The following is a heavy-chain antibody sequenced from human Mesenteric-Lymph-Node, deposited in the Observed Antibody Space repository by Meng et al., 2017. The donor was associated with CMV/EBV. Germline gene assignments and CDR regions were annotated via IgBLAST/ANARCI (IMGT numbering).Heavy chain of an antibody. CDR1: GYTFTGYY. Sequence: ASVKVSCKASGYTFTGYYMHWVRQAPGQGLEWMGWINPNSGGTNYAQKFQGRVTMTRDTSISTAYMELSRLRSDDTAVYYCARDPGYCSSTSCYSSNAFDIWGQGTMVTVSS. CDR2: INPNSGGT. V-gene: IGHV1-2*02. J-gene: IGHJ3*02. CDR3: ARDPGYCSSTSCYSSNAFDI. D-gene: IGHD2-2*01.